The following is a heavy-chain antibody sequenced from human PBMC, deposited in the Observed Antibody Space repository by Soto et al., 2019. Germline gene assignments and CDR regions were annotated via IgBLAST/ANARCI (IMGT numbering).Heavy chain of an antibody. D-gene: IGHD2-2*01. CDR3: AGSYCSSTSCYPYYYYVAV. Sequence: QVQLQESGPGLVKPSETLSLTCTVSGGSISSYYWSWIRQPPGKGLEWIVYIYYSGRTNYHPSLKRRVTISVDTSKNQSSLKLSSVTTADTAVYYCAGSYCSSTSCYPYYYYVAVWGKGTTVTVSS. CDR1: GGSISSYY. CDR2: IYYSGRT. V-gene: IGHV4-59*12. J-gene: IGHJ6*03.